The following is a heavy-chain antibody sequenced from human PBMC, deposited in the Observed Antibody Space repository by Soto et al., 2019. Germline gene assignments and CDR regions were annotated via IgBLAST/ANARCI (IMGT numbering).Heavy chain of an antibody. Sequence: PGESLKISCKGSGCSFTSYWIGWVRQMPGKGLEWMGIIYPGDSDTRYSPSFQGQVTISADKSISTAYLQWSSLKASDTAMYYCARKKYSSSSSYYYYGMDVWGQGTTVTVS. V-gene: IGHV5-51*01. CDR2: IYPGDSDT. D-gene: IGHD6-6*01. CDR1: GCSFTSYW. CDR3: ARKKYSSSSSYYYYGMDV. J-gene: IGHJ6*02.